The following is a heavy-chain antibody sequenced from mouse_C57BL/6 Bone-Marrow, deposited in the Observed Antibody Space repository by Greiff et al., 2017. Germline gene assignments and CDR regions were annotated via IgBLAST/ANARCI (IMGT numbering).Heavy chain of an antibody. Sequence: QVQLKESGAELVKPGASVKMSCKASGYTFTTYPIEWMKQNHGKSLEWIGNFHPYNDDTKYNEKFKGKATFTVEKSSSTVYLELSRLTSDDSAVYYCARSYYGSSRYWYFDVWGTGTTVTVSS. D-gene: IGHD1-1*01. CDR1: GYTFTTYP. J-gene: IGHJ1*03. CDR2: FHPYNDDT. V-gene: IGHV1-47*01. CDR3: ARSYYGSSRYWYFDV.